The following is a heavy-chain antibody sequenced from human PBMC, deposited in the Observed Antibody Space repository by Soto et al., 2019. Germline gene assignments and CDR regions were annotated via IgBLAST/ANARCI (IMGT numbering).Heavy chain of an antibody. CDR2: ISYDGSNK. D-gene: IGHD3-10*01. J-gene: IGHJ4*02. Sequence: QVQLVESGGGVVQPGRSLRLSCAASGFTFSSYGMHWVRQAPGKGLEWVAVISYDGSNKYYADSVKGRFTISRDNSKNTLYLQMNSLRAEDTAVYYCAKLWFGELVGNFDYWGQGTLVTVSS. CDR3: AKLWFGELVGNFDY. V-gene: IGHV3-30*18. CDR1: GFTFSSYG.